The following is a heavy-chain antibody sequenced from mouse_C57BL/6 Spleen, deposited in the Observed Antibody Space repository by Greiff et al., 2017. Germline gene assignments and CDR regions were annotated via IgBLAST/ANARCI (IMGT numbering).Heavy chain of an antibody. Sequence: EVQLQQSGPELVKPGASVKISCKASGYTFTDYYMNWVKQSHGKSLEWIGDINPNNGGTSYNQKFKGKATLTVDKSSSTAYMELRSLTSEDSAVYYCANLGYFDVWGTGTTVTVSS. J-gene: IGHJ1*03. CDR2: INPNNGGT. CDR1: GYTFTDYY. V-gene: IGHV1-26*01. CDR3: ANLGYFDV.